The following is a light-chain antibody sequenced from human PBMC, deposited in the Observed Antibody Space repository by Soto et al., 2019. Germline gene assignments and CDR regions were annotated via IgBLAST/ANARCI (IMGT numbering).Light chain of an antibody. CDR1: NIGSKS. CDR3: QVWDSSSDHVV. J-gene: IGLJ2*01. Sequence: SYELTQPPSVSVAPGKTARITCGGNNIGSKSVHWYQQKPGQAPVLVIYYDSDRPSGIPERFSGSNSGNTATLTISRVDAGDEADYYCQVWDSSSDHVVFGVGTKVTVL. CDR2: YDS. V-gene: IGLV3-21*04.